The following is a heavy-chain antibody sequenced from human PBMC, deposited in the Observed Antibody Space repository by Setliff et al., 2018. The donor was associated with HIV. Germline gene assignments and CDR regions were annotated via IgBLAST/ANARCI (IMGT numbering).Heavy chain of an antibody. D-gene: IGHD3-9*01. CDR3: AKKKGFYDVLTGMDY. CDR2: ITGGGGST. Sequence: PGGSLRLSCAASGFTFRSYAMSWVRQAPGKGLEWVSVITGGGGSTFYADSVRGRFTISRDNSKNTLHLQMISLRAEDTAVYYCAKKKGFYDVLTGMDYWGQGTLVTVSS. J-gene: IGHJ4*02. V-gene: IGHV3-23*01. CDR1: GFTFRSYA.